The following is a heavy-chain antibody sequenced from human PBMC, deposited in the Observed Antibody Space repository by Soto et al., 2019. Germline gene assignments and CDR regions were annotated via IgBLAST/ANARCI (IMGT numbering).Heavy chain of an antibody. CDR3: ARDQADDNWFDP. CDR1: GFTFSSYG. V-gene: IGHV3-33*01. CDR2: IWYDGSNK. J-gene: IGHJ5*02. D-gene: IGHD6-13*01. Sequence: GGSLRLSCAASGFTFSSYGMHWVRQAPGKGLEWVAVIWYDGSNKYYADSVKGRFTISRDNSKNTLYLQMNSLRAEDTAVYHCARDQADDNWFDPWGQGTLVTDSS.